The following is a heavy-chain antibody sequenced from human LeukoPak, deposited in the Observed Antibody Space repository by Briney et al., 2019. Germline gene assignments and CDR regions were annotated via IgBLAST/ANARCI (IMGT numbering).Heavy chain of an antibody. J-gene: IGHJ4*02. CDR2: TNWNGAGT. CDR3: ARGGYYGDYDNFDY. Sequence: GGSLRLSCAASGFTFDDHGMSWVRQTPGKGLEWVSGTNWNGAGTGYIDSVKGQFTISRDNAKNSLYLQMNGLRAEDTALYYCARGGYYGDYDNFDYWGQGTLVTVSS. D-gene: IGHD4-17*01. CDR1: GFTFDDHG. V-gene: IGHV3-20*04.